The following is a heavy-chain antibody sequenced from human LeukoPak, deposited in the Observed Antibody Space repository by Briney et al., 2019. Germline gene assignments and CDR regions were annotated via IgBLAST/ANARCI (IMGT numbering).Heavy chain of an antibody. V-gene: IGHV5-10-1*01. D-gene: IGHD2-8*01. CDR3: ARHLSDSIMVLVYYFDY. J-gene: IGHJ4*02. CDR2: IDPSDSYT. Sequence: GESLKVSCKGSGYSFSIYWISWVRQMPGKGLEWMGRIDPSDSYTNYSPSFQGHVTISADKSISTAYLQWSSLKASDSAIYYCARHLSDSIMVLVYYFDYWGQGTLVTVSS. CDR1: GYSFSIYW.